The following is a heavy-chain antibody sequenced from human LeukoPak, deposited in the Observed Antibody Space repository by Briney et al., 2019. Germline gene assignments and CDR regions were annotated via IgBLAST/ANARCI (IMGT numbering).Heavy chain of an antibody. J-gene: IGHJ5*02. D-gene: IGHD3-22*01. Sequence: PSETLSLTCAVYGGSFSGYYWSWIRQPPGKGLKWIGEINHSGSTNYNPSLKSRVTISVDTSKNQFSLKLGSVTAADTAVYYCASLRIITMIVVVRSLPPWGQGTLVTVSS. CDR1: GGSFSGYY. CDR2: INHSGST. V-gene: IGHV4-34*01. CDR3: ASLRIITMIVVVRSLPP.